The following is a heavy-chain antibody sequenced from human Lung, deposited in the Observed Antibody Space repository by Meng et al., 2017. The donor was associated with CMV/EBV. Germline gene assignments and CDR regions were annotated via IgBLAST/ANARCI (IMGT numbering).Heavy chain of an antibody. V-gene: IGHV3-48*04. J-gene: IGHJ6*02. Sequence: GGSLRLSCAASGFTFSTYSMSWVRQAPGKGLEWVSYISSASSTIYYADSVKGRFTISRDNANKSLFLQLNSLRAEDTALYYCARACLSDNYYYGMDVWGQGTXVTVSS. CDR3: ARACLSDNYYYGMDV. CDR2: ISSASSTI. CDR1: GFTFSTYS. D-gene: IGHD2-21*02.